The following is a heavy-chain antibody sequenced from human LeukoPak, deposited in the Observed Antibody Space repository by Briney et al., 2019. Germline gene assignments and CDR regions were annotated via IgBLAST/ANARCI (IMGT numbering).Heavy chain of an antibody. CDR1: GGSISSGGYY. D-gene: IGHD4-17*01. Sequence: SQTLSLTCTVSGGSISSGGYYWSWIRQHPGKGLEWIGYIYYSGSTYYNPSLKSRVSISVDTSKNQFSLKRSSVTAADTAVYYCARSTVARYFDLWGRGTLVTVSS. CDR3: ARSTVARYFDL. CDR2: IYYSGST. J-gene: IGHJ2*01. V-gene: IGHV4-31*03.